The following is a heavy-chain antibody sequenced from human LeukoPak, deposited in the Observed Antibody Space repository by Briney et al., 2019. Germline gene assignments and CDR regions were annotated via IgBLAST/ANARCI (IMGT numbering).Heavy chain of an antibody. CDR3: ARDTSRFFDL. CDR2: IKEDGSDK. CDR1: GFTFNTHW. J-gene: IGHJ2*01. V-gene: IGHV3-7*01. Sequence: PGGSLRLSCTASGFTFNTHWMGWVRQAPGKGLEWVADIKEDGSDKYSVDSVKGRFTISRDNTKNSLYLHMDSLRAEDTAVYYCARDTSRFFDLWGRGTLVTVSS.